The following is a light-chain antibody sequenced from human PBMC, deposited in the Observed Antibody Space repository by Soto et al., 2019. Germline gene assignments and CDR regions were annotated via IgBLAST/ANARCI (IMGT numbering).Light chain of an antibody. V-gene: IGKV1-9*01. CDR1: QGISNY. CDR2: AAS. CDR3: QQLNSYPLT. J-gene: IGKJ4*01. Sequence: DIQMTQSPSSLSASVGDRVTITCRARQGISNYLGWYQQKPGKVPKLLIYAASTLQSGVPSRFSGSGSGTEFTLTISSLQPEDFATYSCQQLNSYPLTFGGGTKVDIK.